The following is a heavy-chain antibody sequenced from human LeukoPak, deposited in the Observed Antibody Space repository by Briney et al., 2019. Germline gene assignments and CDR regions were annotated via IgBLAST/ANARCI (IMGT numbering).Heavy chain of an antibody. CDR3: ARDATRGGDNDY. CDR2: IWYDGSNK. J-gene: IGHJ4*02. D-gene: IGHD2-21*02. Sequence: GGSLRLSCAASGFTFSSYGMHWVHQAPGKGLEWVAVIWYDGSNKYYADSVKGRFTISRDNSKNTLYLQMNSLRAEDTAVYYCARDATRGGDNDYWGQGTRVIVSS. V-gene: IGHV3-33*01. CDR1: GFTFSSYG.